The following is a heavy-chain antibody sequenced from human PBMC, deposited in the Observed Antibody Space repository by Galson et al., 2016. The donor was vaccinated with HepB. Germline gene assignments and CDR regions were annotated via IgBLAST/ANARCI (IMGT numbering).Heavy chain of an antibody. V-gene: IGHV1-24*01. D-gene: IGHD4-17*01. CDR2: FDPEDGET. CDR3: ATVGFGGDYVVRYYFDY. CDR1: GYTLTELS. Sequence: SVKVSCKVSGYTLTELSLHWVRQAPGKGLEWMGSFDPEDGETIYAQKFQGRVTMTEDTSTDTVYMELSSLRSEDTAVYYCATVGFGGDYVVRYYFDYWGQGTLVTVSS. J-gene: IGHJ4*02.